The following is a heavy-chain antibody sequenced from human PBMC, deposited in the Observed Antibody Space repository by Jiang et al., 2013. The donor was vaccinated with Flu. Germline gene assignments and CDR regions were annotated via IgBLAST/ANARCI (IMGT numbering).Heavy chain of an antibody. Sequence: QLVESGGGVVQPGRSLRLSCAASGFTFSSYAMHWVRQAPGKGLEWVAVISYDGSNKYYADSVKGRFTTSRDNSKNTLYLQMNSLRAEDTAVYYCAGEWEDFDYWGQGTLVTVSS. V-gene: IGHV3-30-3*01. CDR3: AGEWEDFDY. J-gene: IGHJ4*02. D-gene: IGHD1-26*01. CDR2: ISYDGSNK. CDR1: GFTFSSYA.